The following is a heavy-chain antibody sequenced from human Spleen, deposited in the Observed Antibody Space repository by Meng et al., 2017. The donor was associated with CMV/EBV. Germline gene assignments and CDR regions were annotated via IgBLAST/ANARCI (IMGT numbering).Heavy chain of an antibody. V-gene: IGHV3-20*04. CDR2: INWSGAST. D-gene: IGHD3-22*01. CDR3: ARASPEYYYDSSAYWNY. J-gene: IGHJ4*02. CDR1: GFTFDDYA. Sequence: GGSLRLSCAASGFTFDDYAMSWVRQAPGKGLEWVSGINWSGASTGYADSVKGRFSISRDNAKNSLYLQMNSLRAEDTALYYCARASPEYYYDSSAYWNYWGQGTLVTVSS.